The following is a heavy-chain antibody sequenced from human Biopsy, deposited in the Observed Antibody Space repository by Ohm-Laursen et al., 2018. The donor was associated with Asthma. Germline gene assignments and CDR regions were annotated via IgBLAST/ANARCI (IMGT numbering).Heavy chain of an antibody. Sequence: GTLSLTCTVSYGSITSGGYYWSWIRQPPGKGLEWLGYIYYTGSDNYNPSLKSRVTISVDTSKNQFSLRLNSVTAADTAVYYCARGPNYHGSGRAPIGMDVWGQGTTVTVSS. V-gene: IGHV4-61*08. CDR1: YGSITSGGYY. CDR3: ARGPNYHGSGRAPIGMDV. D-gene: IGHD3-10*01. J-gene: IGHJ6*02. CDR2: IYYTGSD.